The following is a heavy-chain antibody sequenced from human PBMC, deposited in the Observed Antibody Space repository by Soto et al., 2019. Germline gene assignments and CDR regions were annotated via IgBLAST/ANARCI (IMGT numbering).Heavy chain of an antibody. V-gene: IGHV1-18*01. CDR3: ARVLESSSIFGVVIPFDP. CDR1: GYTFTSYG. J-gene: IGHJ5*02. Sequence: EASVKVSCKASGYTFTSYGISWVRQAPGQGLEWMGWISAYNGNTNYAQKLQGRVTMTTDTSTSTAYMELRSLRSDDTAVYYCARVLESSSIFGVVIPFDPWGQGTLVTVSS. D-gene: IGHD3-3*01. CDR2: ISAYNGNT.